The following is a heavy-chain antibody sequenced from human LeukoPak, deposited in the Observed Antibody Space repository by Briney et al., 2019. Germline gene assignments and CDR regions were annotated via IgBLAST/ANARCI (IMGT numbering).Heavy chain of an antibody. J-gene: IGHJ4*02. CDR3: ARAREYSSPFDY. CDR2: INPDSGGT. CDR1: GYTFTGYY. V-gene: IGHV1-2*04. Sequence: ASVKVSCKASGYTFTGYYMHWVRQAPGQGLEWMGWINPDSGGTNYAQKFQGWVTMTRDTSISTAYMELSRLRSDDTAVYYCARAREYSSPFDYWGQGTLVTVSS. D-gene: IGHD6-6*01.